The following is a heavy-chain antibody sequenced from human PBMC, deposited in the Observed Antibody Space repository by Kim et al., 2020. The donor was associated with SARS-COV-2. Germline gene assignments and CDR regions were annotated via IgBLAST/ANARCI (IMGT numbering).Heavy chain of an antibody. J-gene: IGHJ3*02. D-gene: IGHD6-13*01. Sequence: SVKVSCKASGGTFSSYAISWVRQAPGQGLEWMGGIIPIFGTANYAQKFQGRVTITADESTSTAYMELSSLRSEDTAVYYCAREREKDESSWYEVDAFDIWGQGTMVTVSS. CDR2: IIPIFGTA. CDR1: GGTFSSYA. CDR3: AREREKDESSWYEVDAFDI. V-gene: IGHV1-69*13.